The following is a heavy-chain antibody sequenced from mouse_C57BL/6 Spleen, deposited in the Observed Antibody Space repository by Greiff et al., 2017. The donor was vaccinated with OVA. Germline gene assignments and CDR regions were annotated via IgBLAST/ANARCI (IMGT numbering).Heavy chain of an antibody. V-gene: IGHV1-81*01. Sequence: QVQLKESGAELARPGASVKLSCKASGYTFTSYGISWVKQRTGQGLEWIGEIYPRSGNTYYNEKFKGKATLTADKSSSTAYMELRSLTSEDSAVYFCASHGSSFSFDYWGQGTTLTVSS. J-gene: IGHJ2*01. CDR1: GYTFTSYG. CDR2: IYPRSGNT. D-gene: IGHD1-1*01. CDR3: ASHGSSFSFDY.